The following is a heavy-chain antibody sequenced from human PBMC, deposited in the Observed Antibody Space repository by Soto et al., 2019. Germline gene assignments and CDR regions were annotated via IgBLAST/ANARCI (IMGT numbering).Heavy chain of an antibody. CDR3: ARDRGETYDSSGYYPDY. V-gene: IGHV1-18*01. J-gene: IGHJ4*02. Sequence: QVQLVQSGAEVKKPGASVKVSCKASGYTFTSYGISWVRQAPGQGLEWMGWISAYNGNTNYAQKLQGRVTMTTDTSXSXXYMELRSLRSDDTAVYYCARDRGETYDSSGYYPDYWGQGTLVTVSS. D-gene: IGHD3-22*01. CDR1: GYTFTSYG. CDR2: ISAYNGNT.